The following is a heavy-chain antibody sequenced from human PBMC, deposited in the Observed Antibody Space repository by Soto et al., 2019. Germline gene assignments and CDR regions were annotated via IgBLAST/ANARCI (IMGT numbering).Heavy chain of an antibody. CDR1: GFTFSSYG. V-gene: IGHV3-30*18. D-gene: IGHD3-16*01. CDR2: ISGDGRNK. J-gene: IGHJ4*02. CDR3: AKDHYGSD. Sequence: PGGSLRLSCAASGFTFSSYGMHWVRQAPGKGLEWVAIISGDGRNKYYADSVKGRFTISRDNSKNTLYLQMNSLRAEDTAVYFCAKDHYGSDWGQGTLVTVSS.